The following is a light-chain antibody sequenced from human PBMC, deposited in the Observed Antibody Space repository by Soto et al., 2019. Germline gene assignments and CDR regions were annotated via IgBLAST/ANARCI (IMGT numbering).Light chain of an antibody. J-gene: IGKJ3*01. Sequence: IHMGQSPSSRSASVGDRVTITCRASQDINNYLDWFQQKPGKAPKLLIYAASNLQSGVPARFSGSGSGTDFTLTISSLQPEDFATYYCLQKYFYPFTFGPGTKVDI. CDR3: LQKYFYPFT. CDR2: AAS. CDR1: QDINNY. V-gene: IGKV1-6*01.